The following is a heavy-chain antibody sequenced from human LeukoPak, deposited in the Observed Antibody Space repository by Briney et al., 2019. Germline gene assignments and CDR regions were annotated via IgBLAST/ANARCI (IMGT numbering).Heavy chain of an antibody. D-gene: IGHD5-18*01. CDR1: GYSFTSYW. V-gene: IGHV5-51*01. J-gene: IGHJ4*02. CDR3: AVDTAMSLYYFDY. Sequence: ESLKISWKGSGYSFTSYWIGWVRQMPGKGLEGMGSIYPGYSDTIYSPSFQAQVTISAYKSISTAYLPWSSLTASATAMYYCAVDTAMSLYYFDYWGQGTLVTVSS. CDR2: IYPGYSDT.